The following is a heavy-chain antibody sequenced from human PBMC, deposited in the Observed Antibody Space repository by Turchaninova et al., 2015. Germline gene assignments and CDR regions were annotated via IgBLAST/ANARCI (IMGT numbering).Heavy chain of an antibody. V-gene: IGHV3-72*01. CDR2: TRNKADHSFT. CDR1: GFVFSDKK. CDR3: TSGGPAASDC. J-gene: IGHJ4*02. D-gene: IGHD6-13*01. Sequence: EVHLLASGGGLVPHGGPLRRSCSASGFVFSDKKSDGVHQAPGKVLEWVGRTRNKADHSFTEYSASVRYRFRISIDESRNSLYLQINSLKTEDTAVYYCTSGGPAASDCWGQGTLVTVS.